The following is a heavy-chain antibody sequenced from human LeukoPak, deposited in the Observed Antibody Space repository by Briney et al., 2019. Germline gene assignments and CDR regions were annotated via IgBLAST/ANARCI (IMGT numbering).Heavy chain of an antibody. CDR2: SIPIFGTA. V-gene: IGHV1-69*05. J-gene: IGHJ3*02. CDR1: GGTFISYA. CDR3: ATSASHNYYDSSGYAFDI. D-gene: IGHD3-22*01. Sequence: GASVKVSCKASGGTFISYAISWVRQAPGQGLEWVGGSIPIFGTANYAQKFQGRVTITTDESTSTAYMELSSLRSDDPAAYYCATSASHNYYDSSGYAFDIWGQGTMVTVSS.